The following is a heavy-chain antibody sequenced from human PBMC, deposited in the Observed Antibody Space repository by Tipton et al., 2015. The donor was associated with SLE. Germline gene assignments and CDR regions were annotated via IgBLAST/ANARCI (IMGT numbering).Heavy chain of an antibody. J-gene: IGHJ3*02. Sequence: SLRLSCAASGFTFDDYAMHWVRQAPGKGLEWVSGISWNSGSIGYADSVKGRFTISRDNAKNSLYLQMNSLRAEDTALYYCAKDMGQQQLGNDAFDIWGQGTMLTVSS. CDR1: GFTFDDYA. D-gene: IGHD6-13*01. V-gene: IGHV3-9*01. CDR2: ISWNSGSI. CDR3: AKDMGQQQLGNDAFDI.